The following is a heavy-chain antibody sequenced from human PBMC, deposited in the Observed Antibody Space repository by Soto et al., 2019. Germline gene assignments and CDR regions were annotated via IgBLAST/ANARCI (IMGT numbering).Heavy chain of an antibody. CDR1: GFTFSSYA. J-gene: IGHJ6*02. Sequence: GGSLRLSCAASGFTFSSYAMSWVRQAPGKGLEWVSAISGSGGSTYYADSVKGRFTISRDNSKNTLYLQMNSLRAEDTAVYYCAKNEDYYCSGSSNYFYYGMDVWGQGTTVTVSS. D-gene: IGHD3-10*01. CDR2: ISGSGGST. CDR3: AKNEDYYCSGSSNYFYYGMDV. V-gene: IGHV3-23*01.